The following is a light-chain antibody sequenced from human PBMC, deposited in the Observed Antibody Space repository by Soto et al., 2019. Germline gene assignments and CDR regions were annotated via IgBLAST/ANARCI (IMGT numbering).Light chain of an antibody. CDR2: AAS. V-gene: IGKV1-39*01. J-gene: IGKJ1*01. CDR1: QSVGNF. Sequence: DIQMTQSPSSLSASVGDRVTITCRASQSVGNFLNWYQQTPGLPPKYLIYAASNLQSGVPSRFSGSGSGTDFTLTISNLQPEDFATYYCQQSFTTWTFGQGTKVEVK. CDR3: QQSFTTWT.